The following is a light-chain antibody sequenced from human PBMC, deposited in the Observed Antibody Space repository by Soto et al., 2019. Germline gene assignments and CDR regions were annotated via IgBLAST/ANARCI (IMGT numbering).Light chain of an antibody. CDR3: CSYVGSSVVV. V-gene: IGLV2-23*02. CDR1: SSDIGTYTH. Sequence: QSALTQPASVSGSPGQSITISCTGTSSDIGTYTHISWYQQHPDKAPKFILYEVSGRPSGVSNRFSGSKSGNTASLTISGIQAEDEADYYCCSYVGSSVVVFGGGTKLTVL. J-gene: IGLJ2*01. CDR2: EVS.